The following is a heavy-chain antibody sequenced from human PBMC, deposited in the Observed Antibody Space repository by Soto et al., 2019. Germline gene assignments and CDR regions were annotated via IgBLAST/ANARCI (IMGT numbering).Heavy chain of an antibody. CDR1: GFSFSSYV. D-gene: IGHD4-17*01. Sequence: EEQLLESGGGLVQPGGSLTLSCAASGFSFSSYVMRWVRQAPGEGLEWVSGISGGGDSTYYADSVKGRFTISRDKTKNSLYLQMNSLRAEDTAVYYCARGQEDYRDSDVWFDPWGQGTLVSVSS. V-gene: IGHV3-23*01. CDR3: ARGQEDYRDSDVWFDP. J-gene: IGHJ5*02. CDR2: ISGGGDST.